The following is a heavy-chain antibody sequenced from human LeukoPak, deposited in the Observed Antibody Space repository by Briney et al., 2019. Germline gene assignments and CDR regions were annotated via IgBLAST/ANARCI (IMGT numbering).Heavy chain of an antibody. V-gene: IGHV1-69*13. D-gene: IGHD6-13*01. CDR2: IIPIFGTA. J-gene: IGHJ4*02. Sequence: GASVKVSCKASGGTFSNYAISWVRQAPGQGLEWMGGIIPIFGTANYAQKFQGRVTITADESTSTAYMELSSLRSEDTAVYYCARGIAAAGGPLDYWGQGTLVTVSS. CDR1: GGTFSNYA. CDR3: ARGIAAAGGPLDY.